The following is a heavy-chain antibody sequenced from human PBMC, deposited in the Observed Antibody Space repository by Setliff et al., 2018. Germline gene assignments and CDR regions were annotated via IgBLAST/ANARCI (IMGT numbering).Heavy chain of an antibody. J-gene: IGHJ3*02. CDR2: IKQDGSEK. V-gene: IGHV3-7*01. D-gene: IGHD5-18*01. CDR3: ARDGYSYGYAFDI. Sequence: VSLRLSCAASGFTFSSYWMSWVRQAPGKGLEWVANIKQDGSEKYYVDSVKGRFTISRDNAKNSLYLQMNSLRAEDTAVYYCARDGYSYGYAFDIWGQGTMVTVSS. CDR1: GFTFSSYW.